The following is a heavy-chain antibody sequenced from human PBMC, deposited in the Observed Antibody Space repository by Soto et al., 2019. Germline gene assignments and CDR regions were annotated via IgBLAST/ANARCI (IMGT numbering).Heavy chain of an antibody. V-gene: IGHV2-5*02. CDR2: IYWDDDK. D-gene: IGHD3-10*01. CDR3: AHSITMVRGVGYFDY. J-gene: IGHJ4*02. CDR1: GFSLSTSGVG. Sequence: QITLKESGPTLVKPTQTLTLTCTFSGFSLSTSGVGVGWIRQPPGKALEWLALIYWDDDKRYSPSLKSRLTLTKDTSKDQVVLTMTNMDPVDTATYYCAHSITMVRGVGYFDYWGQGTLVTVSS.